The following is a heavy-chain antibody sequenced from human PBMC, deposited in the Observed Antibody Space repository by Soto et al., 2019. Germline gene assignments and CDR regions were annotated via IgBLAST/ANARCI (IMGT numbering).Heavy chain of an antibody. Sequence: SETLSLTCTVSGGSMISYYWSWIRQPPGGGLEWIGFIYYAGSTKYNPSLNSRVTISVDTSKNQFSLTVTSVTAADTAVYYCARGYKYYYYGMDVWGQGTTVTVSS. CDR1: GGSMISYY. J-gene: IGHJ6*02. V-gene: IGHV4-59*08. CDR3: ARGYKYYYYGMDV. D-gene: IGHD5-18*01. CDR2: IYYAGST.